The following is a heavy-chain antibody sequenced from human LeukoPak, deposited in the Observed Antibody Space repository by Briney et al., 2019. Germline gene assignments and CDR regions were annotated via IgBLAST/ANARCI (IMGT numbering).Heavy chain of an antibody. CDR3: AREKPGTTVLDY. CDR1: GGSISSYY. CDR2: IYYSGST. Sequence: PSETLSLTCTVSGGSISSYYWSWIRQPPGKGLEWIGYIYYSGSTNYNPSLKSRVTISVDTSKNQFSLKLSSVTAADTAVYYCAREKPGTTVLDYWGQGTLVTVSS. V-gene: IGHV4-59*01. J-gene: IGHJ4*02. D-gene: IGHD1-7*01.